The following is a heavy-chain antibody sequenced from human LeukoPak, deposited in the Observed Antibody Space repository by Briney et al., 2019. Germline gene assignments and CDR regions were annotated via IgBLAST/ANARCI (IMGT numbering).Heavy chain of an antibody. V-gene: IGHV5-51*01. CDR1: GYSFTSYW. J-gene: IGHJ5*02. D-gene: IGHD3-10*01. CDR3: ARQGYGSGSYIHNWFDP. CDR2: IYPGDSDT. Sequence: GESLKISCKGSGYSFTSYWIGWVRQMPGKGLEWMGIIYPGDSDTRYSPSFQGQVTISADKSISTAYLQWSSLKASDTAMYYCARQGYGSGSYIHNWFDPWGQGTLVTVSS.